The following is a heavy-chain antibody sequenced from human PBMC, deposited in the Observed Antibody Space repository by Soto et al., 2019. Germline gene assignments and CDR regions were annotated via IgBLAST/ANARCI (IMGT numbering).Heavy chain of an antibody. CDR2: INAGNGNT. CDR3: AIGTAGIPDYYYYGMDV. Sequence: GASVKVSCKASGYTFTSYAMHWVRQAPGQRLEWMGWINAGNGNTKYSQKFQGRVTITRDTSASTAYMELSSLRSEDTAVYYCAIGTAGIPDYYYYGMDVWGQGTTVTLSS. V-gene: IGHV1-3*01. J-gene: IGHJ6*02. CDR1: GYTFTSYA. D-gene: IGHD6-13*01.